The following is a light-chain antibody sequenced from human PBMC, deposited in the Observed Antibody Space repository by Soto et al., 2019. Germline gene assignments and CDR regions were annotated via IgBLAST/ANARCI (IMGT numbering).Light chain of an antibody. Sequence: EIVLTQSPGTLSLSPGERATLSCRASQSVSRSISWLQEKPGQSPRLLIYGASSRATGIPDRFSGSGSGTDFTITISRLEPEYFAVYYCQQYDTSWTFGQGTKVEIK. V-gene: IGKV3-20*01. CDR2: GAS. CDR3: QQYDTSWT. J-gene: IGKJ1*01. CDR1: QSVSRS.